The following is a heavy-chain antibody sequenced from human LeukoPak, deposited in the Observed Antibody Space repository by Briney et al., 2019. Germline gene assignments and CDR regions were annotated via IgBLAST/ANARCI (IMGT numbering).Heavy chain of an antibody. CDR3: AKTVLRYSTGGAFDI. Sequence: PGGSLRLSCAASGFTFSSYAMSWVRQAPGKGLEWVSAIRGSGGSTYYADSVKGRFTISRDNSKNTLYLQMNSLRAEDTAVYYCAKTVLRYSTGGAFDIWGQGTMVTVSS. CDR2: IRGSGGST. D-gene: IGHD3-9*01. J-gene: IGHJ3*02. CDR1: GFTFSSYA. V-gene: IGHV3-23*01.